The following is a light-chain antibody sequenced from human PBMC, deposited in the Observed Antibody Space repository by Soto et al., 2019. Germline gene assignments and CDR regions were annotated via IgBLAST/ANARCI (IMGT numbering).Light chain of an antibody. CDR1: SSDVGGYNF. V-gene: IGLV2-11*01. CDR3: CSYAGTYAVV. J-gene: IGLJ2*01. CDR2: DVT. Sequence: QSALTQPRSVSGSPGQSVTVSCTRTSSDVGGYNFVSWFQQHPGKAPKLIIYDVTERPSGVPDRFSGSKSGNTASLTISGLQAEDEADYYCCSYAGTYAVVFGGGTKLTVL.